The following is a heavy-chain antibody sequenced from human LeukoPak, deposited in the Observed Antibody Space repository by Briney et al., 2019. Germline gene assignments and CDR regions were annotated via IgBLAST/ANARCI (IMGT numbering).Heavy chain of an antibody. V-gene: IGHV4-59*08. CDR1: GGSISSYY. D-gene: IGHD3-22*01. Sequence: SETLSLTCTVSGGSISSYYWSWIRQPPGKGLEWIGYIYYSGSTNYNPSLKSRVTISVDTSKNQFSLKLSSVTAAGTAVYYCARHQWDYDSSGYSDYWGQGTLVTVSS. J-gene: IGHJ4*02. CDR3: ARHQWDYDSSGYSDY. CDR2: IYYSGST.